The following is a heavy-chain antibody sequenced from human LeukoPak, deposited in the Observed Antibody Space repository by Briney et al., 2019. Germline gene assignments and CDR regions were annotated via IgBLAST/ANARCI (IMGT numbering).Heavy chain of an antibody. V-gene: IGHV3-23*01. CDR3: AKDLYYDFWSGNLGVYSDY. Sequence: GGSLRLSCAASGFTFSSYAMSWVRQAPGKGLEWVSAISGSGGSTYYAGSVKGRFTISRDNSKNTLYLQMNSLRAEDTAVYYCAKDLYYDFWSGNLGVYSDYWGQGTLVTASS. D-gene: IGHD3-3*01. CDR2: ISGSGGST. CDR1: GFTFSSYA. J-gene: IGHJ4*02.